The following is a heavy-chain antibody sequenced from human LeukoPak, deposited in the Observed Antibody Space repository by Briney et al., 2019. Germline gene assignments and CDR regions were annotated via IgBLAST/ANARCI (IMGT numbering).Heavy chain of an antibody. CDR1: GFTFSSYS. D-gene: IGHD1-26*01. Sequence: GGSLRLSCAASGFTFSSYSMNWVRQAPGKGLEWVAFIRYDGSNKYYADSVKGRFTISRDNSKNTLYLQMNSLRAEDTAVYYCAKDLASGSPEGVALDYWGQGTLVTVSS. V-gene: IGHV3-30*02. J-gene: IGHJ4*02. CDR3: AKDLASGSPEGVALDY. CDR2: IRYDGSNK.